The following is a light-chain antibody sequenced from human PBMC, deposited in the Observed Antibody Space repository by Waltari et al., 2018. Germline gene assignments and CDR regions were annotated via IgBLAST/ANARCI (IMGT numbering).Light chain of an antibody. CDR2: GAS. CDR1: QSVLSSSNNKNY. CDR3: QQCYSLPYT. V-gene: IGKV4-1*01. Sequence: IVMTHSPNSLAVCLCDRATIKCKSGQSVLSSSNNKNYLGWYQQKPGQPPRLLISGASTRESGVPDRFSGSGFGTDFALTISSLQAEDVAVYYCQQCYSLPYTFGQGTKVEIK. J-gene: IGKJ2*01.